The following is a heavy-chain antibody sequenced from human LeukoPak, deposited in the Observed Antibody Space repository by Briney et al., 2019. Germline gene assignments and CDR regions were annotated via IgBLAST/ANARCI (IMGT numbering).Heavy chain of an antibody. D-gene: IGHD3-3*01. CDR1: GFTFSSYS. J-gene: IGHJ2*01. Sequence: SGGSLRLSCAASGFTFSSYSMNWVRQAPGKGLEWVSYISSSSSTIYYADSVKGRFTISRGNAKNSLYLQMNSLRAEDTAVYYCARGYDFWSGYYTASSYWYFDLWGRGTLVTVSS. CDR3: ARGYDFWSGYYTASSYWYFDL. V-gene: IGHV3-48*04. CDR2: ISSSSSTI.